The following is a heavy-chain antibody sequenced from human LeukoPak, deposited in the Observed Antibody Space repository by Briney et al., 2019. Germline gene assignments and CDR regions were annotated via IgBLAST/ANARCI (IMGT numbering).Heavy chain of an antibody. D-gene: IGHD6-6*01. J-gene: IGHJ4*02. CDR3: ARGRGSIAAPQYYFDY. V-gene: IGHV4-30-4*01. Sequence: SQTLSLTCTVSGGSISSGDYYWSWIRQPPGKGLEWIGEINHSGSTNYNPSLKSRVTISVDTSKNQFSLKLSSVTAADTAVYYCARGRGSIAAPQYYFDYWGQGTLVTVSS. CDR2: INHSGST. CDR1: GGSISSGDYY.